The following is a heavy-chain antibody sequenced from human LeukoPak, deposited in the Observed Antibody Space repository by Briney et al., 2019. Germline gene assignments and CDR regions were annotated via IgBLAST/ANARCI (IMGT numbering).Heavy chain of an antibody. Sequence: SVKVSCEASGGTFSSYAISWVRQAPGQGLEWMGRIIPILGIANYAQKFQGRVTITADKSTSTAYMELSSLRSEDTAVYYCARDLGYSYGHPFDYWGQGTLVTVSS. J-gene: IGHJ4*02. D-gene: IGHD5-18*01. CDR3: ARDLGYSYGHPFDY. CDR1: GGTFSSYA. CDR2: IIPILGIA. V-gene: IGHV1-69*04.